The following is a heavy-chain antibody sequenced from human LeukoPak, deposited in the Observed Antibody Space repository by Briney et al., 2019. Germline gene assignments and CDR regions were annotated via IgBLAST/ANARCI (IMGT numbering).Heavy chain of an antibody. V-gene: IGHV1-2*02. CDR2: IDPHSGGT. CDR1: GYSFTDCY. Sequence: GASVKVSCKASGYSFTDCYMHWVRQAPGQGLEWMGWIDPHSGGTNYAQKFQGRVTMTRDTSISTAYMELSRLRSNDTAVYYCAREYYDSSGRKHAFDIWGQGTMVTVSS. D-gene: IGHD3-22*01. CDR3: AREYYDSSGRKHAFDI. J-gene: IGHJ3*02.